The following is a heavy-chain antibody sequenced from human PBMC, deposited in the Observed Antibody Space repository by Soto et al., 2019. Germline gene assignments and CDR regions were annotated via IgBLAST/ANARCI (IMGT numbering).Heavy chain of an antibody. CDR1: GYTFTNYG. J-gene: IGHJ4*02. CDR2: ISAYSGHT. Sequence: QVQLVQSGAEVKKPGASVTVSCKASGYTFTNYGINWVRQAPGQGLEWMGWISAYSGHTNYAQKLQDRVTMTTHTSTSTAYMELRSLRSDDTAVYYCARRPHLADNVELDYWGQGTLVTVSS. V-gene: IGHV1-18*01. D-gene: IGHD6-19*01. CDR3: ARRPHLADNVELDY.